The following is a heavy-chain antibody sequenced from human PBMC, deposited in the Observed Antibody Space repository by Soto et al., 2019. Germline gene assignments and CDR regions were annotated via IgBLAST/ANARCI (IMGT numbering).Heavy chain of an antibody. Sequence: PGGSLRLSCTVSGFAFNNYGINWVRQAPGKGLEWVSSIRTISSAIYFADSVRGRFTISRDNARNSLYLQMTSLRDEDTAVYYCARETPSFDSWGQGTLVTVSS. V-gene: IGHV3-48*02. CDR1: GFAFNNYG. CDR3: ARETPSFDS. J-gene: IGHJ4*02. D-gene: IGHD2-15*01. CDR2: IRTISSAI.